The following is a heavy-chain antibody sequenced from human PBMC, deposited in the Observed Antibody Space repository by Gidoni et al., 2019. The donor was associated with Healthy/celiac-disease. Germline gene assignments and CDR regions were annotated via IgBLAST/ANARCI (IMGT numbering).Heavy chain of an antibody. CDR1: GFTFSSYA. D-gene: IGHD2-15*01. CDR3: AKDLLVVVVAAGRGSYGMDV. CDR2: ISGSGGST. J-gene: IGHJ6*02. V-gene: IGHV3-23*01. Sequence: EVQLLESGGGLVQPGGSLRLSCAASGFTFSSYAMSWVRQAPGKGLEWVSAISGSGGSTYYADSVKGRFTISRDNSKNTLYLQMNSLRAEDTAVYYCAKDLLVVVVAAGRGSYGMDVWGQGTTVTVSS.